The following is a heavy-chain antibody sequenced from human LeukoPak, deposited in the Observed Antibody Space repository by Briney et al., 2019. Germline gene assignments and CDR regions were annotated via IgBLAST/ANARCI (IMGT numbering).Heavy chain of an antibody. Sequence: PGGSLRLSCAASGFTVSSNYMSWVRQAPGKGLEWVSVIYSGGSAYYAASVKGRFTISRDNSKNTLYLQMNSLSAEDTAVYYCAGDSSGSYDAFDIWGQGTMVTVSS. CDR1: GFTVSSNY. CDR2: IYSGGSA. CDR3: AGDSSGSYDAFDI. D-gene: IGHD3-22*01. J-gene: IGHJ3*02. V-gene: IGHV3-53*01.